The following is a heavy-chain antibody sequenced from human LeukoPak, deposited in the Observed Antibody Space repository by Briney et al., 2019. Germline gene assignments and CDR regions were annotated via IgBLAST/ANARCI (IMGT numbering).Heavy chain of an antibody. V-gene: IGHV1-69*01. CDR1: GGTFSSYA. Sequence: SVKVSCKASGGTFSSYAISWVRQAPGQGLEWMGGIIPIFGTANYAQKFQGRVTITADESTSTAYTELSSLRSEDTAVYYCARSLVDYGSGSYRSFDYWGQGTLVTVSS. CDR2: IIPIFGTA. CDR3: ARSLVDYGSGSYRSFDY. J-gene: IGHJ4*02. D-gene: IGHD3-10*01.